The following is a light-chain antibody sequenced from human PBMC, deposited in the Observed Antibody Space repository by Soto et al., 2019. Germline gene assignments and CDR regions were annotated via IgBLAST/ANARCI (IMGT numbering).Light chain of an antibody. J-gene: IGKJ3*01. V-gene: IGKV1-9*01. CDR3: QKFNNDPLT. Sequence: DIQLTQSPSFLSASEGDRVTITCRASQDIHVFLAWYQHKPGNAPRLLIDSASTLQSGVPSRFSGSRSGTEVTLTISSLQPEDIVTDYCQKFNNDPLTFGPGTKVDIK. CDR2: SAS. CDR1: QDIHVF.